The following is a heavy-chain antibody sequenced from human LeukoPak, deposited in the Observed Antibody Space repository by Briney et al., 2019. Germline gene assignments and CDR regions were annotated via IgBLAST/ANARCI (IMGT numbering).Heavy chain of an antibody. D-gene: IGHD3-10*01. CDR3: ALTYYYGDRFFDY. V-gene: IGHV1-2*06. CDR1: GYTFTDYY. J-gene: IGHJ4*02. Sequence: ASVKVSCKGSGYTFTDYYMHWVRQAPGQGLEWMGRINPNNGGTNYAQKFQGRVTMTRNTSISTGYVELSRLRSDDTAVYYCALTYYYGDRFFDYWGQGTLVTVSS. CDR2: INPNNGGT.